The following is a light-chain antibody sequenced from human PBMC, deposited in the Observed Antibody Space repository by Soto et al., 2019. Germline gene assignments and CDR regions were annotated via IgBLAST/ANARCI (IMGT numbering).Light chain of an antibody. CDR3: QQHGSSPRT. J-gene: IGKJ1*01. CDR1: QSLSRTY. V-gene: IGKV3-20*01. CDR2: GAS. Sequence: EIVLTQSPGTLSLSPGERATLSCRASQSLSRTYLAWYQQNPGQAPRLLIYGASSRATGIPDRFSCSGSGTDFTLTISRLEPEDFAMYFCQQHGSSPRTFGQGTKVEI.